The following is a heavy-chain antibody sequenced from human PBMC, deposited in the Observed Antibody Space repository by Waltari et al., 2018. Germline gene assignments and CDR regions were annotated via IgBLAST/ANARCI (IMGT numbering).Heavy chain of an antibody. CDR2: FYYTGST. J-gene: IGHJ1*01. D-gene: IGHD4-17*01. Sequence: QVQLQESAPGLVKPSQTLSPSCPVSGDSITRCDYYWSWIRQPPGKGLEWIGNFYYTGSTYYNPSLESRVSISVDTSNKQFSLKLRSVTAADTAIHFCARDDYGDYSGRFFQHWGQGALVAVSS. CDR3: ARDDYGDYSGRFFQH. CDR1: GDSITRCDYY. V-gene: IGHV4-30-4*08.